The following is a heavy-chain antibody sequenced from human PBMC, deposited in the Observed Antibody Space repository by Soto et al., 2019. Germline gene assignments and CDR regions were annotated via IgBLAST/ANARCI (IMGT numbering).Heavy chain of an antibody. Sequence: QVQLEQSGAEVKNPGASVKVSCKASGYTFTSYYMHWVRQAPGQGLEWMGVINPGGGITSYEENLYGRVTMKRDTCTRTVYMELSRLRSEDTAIYYCAKGLAVDYSPALLWGQGTLLTVYS. V-gene: IGHV1-46*01. CDR2: INPGGGIT. CDR1: GYTFTSYY. J-gene: IGHJ4*02. CDR3: AKGLAVDYSPALL. D-gene: IGHD2-21*01.